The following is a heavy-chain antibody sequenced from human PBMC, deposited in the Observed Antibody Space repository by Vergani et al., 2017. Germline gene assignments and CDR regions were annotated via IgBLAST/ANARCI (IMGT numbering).Heavy chain of an antibody. CDR1: GYSITSGYY. D-gene: IGHD6-13*01. Sequence: QVQLQESGPGLVKPSETLSLTCAVSGYSITSGYYWGWIRQPPGKGLEWIGTIYHSGNTYYNPSLKSRVTISVDTSNNQFSLQLRSVTAADTAFYYCARQGSSSELADYWGQGTLVTVSS. J-gene: IGHJ4*02. V-gene: IGHV4-38-2*01. CDR3: ARQGSSSELADY. CDR2: IYHSGNT.